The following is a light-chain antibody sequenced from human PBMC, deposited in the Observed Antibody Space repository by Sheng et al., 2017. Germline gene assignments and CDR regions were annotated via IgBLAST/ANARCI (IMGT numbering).Light chain of an antibody. CDR3: QQAKGFPPT. J-gene: IGKJ4*01. Sequence: DIQMTQSPSAVSASVGDRVVISCRASQRISSWLAWYQKKPGKAPQLLIYAASTLHSGVPSKFSGSESGTNFTLTISSLQPEDIATYFCQQAKGFPPTFGGGPKVEIK. V-gene: IGKV1-12*01. CDR1: QRISSW. CDR2: AAS.